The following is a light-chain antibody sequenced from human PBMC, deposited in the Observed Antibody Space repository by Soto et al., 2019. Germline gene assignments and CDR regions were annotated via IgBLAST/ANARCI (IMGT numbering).Light chain of an antibody. Sequence: QSVLTQPPSASGTPGQRVTISCSGGNSNIGTNTVNWYQHLPGSAPKLLIYRNNQRPSGVPDRFSGSKSGTSASLAISGLQPDDEADYYCEAWDGSLNVVLFGGGTKLTVL. CDR3: EAWDGSLNVVL. CDR1: NSNIGTNT. J-gene: IGLJ2*01. V-gene: IGLV1-44*01. CDR2: RNN.